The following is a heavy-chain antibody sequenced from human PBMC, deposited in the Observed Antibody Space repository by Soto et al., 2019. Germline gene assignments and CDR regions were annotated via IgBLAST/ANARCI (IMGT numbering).Heavy chain of an antibody. J-gene: IGHJ4*02. V-gene: IGHV3-30*18. CDR1: GFTFSSYG. CDR2: ISYDGSNK. Sequence: QVQLVESGGGVVQPGRSLRLSCAASGFTFSSYGMHWVRQAPGKGLEWVAVISYDGSNKYYADSVKGRFTISRDNSKNTLYLQMNSLRAEDTAVYYCAKDYYYDSSGYQREYYFDYWGQGTLVTVSS. D-gene: IGHD3-22*01. CDR3: AKDYYYDSSGYQREYYFDY.